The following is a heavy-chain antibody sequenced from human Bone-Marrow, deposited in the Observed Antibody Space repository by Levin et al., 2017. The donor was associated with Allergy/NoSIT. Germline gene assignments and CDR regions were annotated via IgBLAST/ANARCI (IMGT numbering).Heavy chain of an antibody. CDR3: AKDITAAGPGEGMDV. CDR1: GFTFDDFA. V-gene: IGHV3-9*01. J-gene: IGHJ6*02. CDR2: ISWNSDDI. Sequence: SLKISCAASGFTFDDFAMHWVRQAPGKGLEWVSYISWNSDDIGYADSVKGRFTISRDNAKNSLYLQMHSLRAEDTALYYCAKDITAAGPGEGMDVWGQGTTVTVSS. D-gene: IGHD6-13*01.